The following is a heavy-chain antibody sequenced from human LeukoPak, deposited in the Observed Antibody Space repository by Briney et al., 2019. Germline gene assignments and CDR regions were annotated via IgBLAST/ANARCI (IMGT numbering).Heavy chain of an antibody. J-gene: IGHJ4*02. Sequence: PGGSLRLSCAASGFTFSSYAMSWVRQAPGKGLEWVSAISGSGGSTYYADSVKGRFTISRDNSKNTLYLQMNSLRAEDTAVYYCARDSRGPIIGYFDYWGQGTLVTVSS. CDR3: ARDSRGPIIGYFDY. D-gene: IGHD3-10*01. CDR2: ISGSGGST. CDR1: GFTFSSYA. V-gene: IGHV3-23*01.